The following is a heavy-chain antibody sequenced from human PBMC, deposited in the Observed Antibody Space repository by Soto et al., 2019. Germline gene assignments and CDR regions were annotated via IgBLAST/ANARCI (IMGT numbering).Heavy chain of an antibody. CDR2: IWYDGSNK. CDR3: ARAGGRTTAAISYFDY. J-gene: IGHJ4*02. D-gene: IGHD2-2*01. Sequence: GGSLRLSCAASGFTFSSYGMHWVRQAPGKGLEWVAVIWYDGSNKYYADSVKVRFTISRVNSMNTLYLQMNSLRAEDTAVYYCARAGGRTTAAISYFDYWGQGTLVTVSS. CDR1: GFTFSSYG. V-gene: IGHV3-33*01.